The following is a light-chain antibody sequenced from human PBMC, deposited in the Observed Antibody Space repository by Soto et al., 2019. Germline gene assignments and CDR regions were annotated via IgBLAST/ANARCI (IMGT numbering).Light chain of an antibody. Sequence: QSVLTQPPSASGTPGQRVTISCSGSSSNIGGNTVNWYQQVPGTAPELFIYANNQRPSGVPDRFSGSKSGTSASLAISGLQSEDEADYYCASWDDSLNGVVFGGGTKLTVL. CDR3: ASWDDSLNGVV. V-gene: IGLV1-44*01. CDR1: SSNIGGNT. J-gene: IGLJ2*01. CDR2: ANN.